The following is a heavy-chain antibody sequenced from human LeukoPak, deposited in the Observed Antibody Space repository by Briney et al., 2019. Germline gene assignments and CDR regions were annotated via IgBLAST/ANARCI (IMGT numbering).Heavy chain of an antibody. D-gene: IGHD2-8*01. Sequence: GGSLRLSCAASGFTFSTYNMNWVRQAPGKGLEWVSSISGSSSYIYYADSVKGRFSISRDNAENSLYLQMNSLRAEDTAVYYCAKDRCSNGIGCLYYYMDVWGKGTMVTISS. CDR3: AKDRCSNGIGCLYYYMDV. CDR1: GFTFSTYN. V-gene: IGHV3-21*01. J-gene: IGHJ6*03. CDR2: ISGSSSYI.